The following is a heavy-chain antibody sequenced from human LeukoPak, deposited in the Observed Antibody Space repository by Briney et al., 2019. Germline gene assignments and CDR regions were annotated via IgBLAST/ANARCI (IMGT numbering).Heavy chain of an antibody. CDR1: GFTFSDYY. CDR3: ARNKRIAEYYYGMDV. J-gene: IGHJ6*02. V-gene: IGHV3-11*04. D-gene: IGHD2-21*01. Sequence: PGGSLRLSCAASGFTFSDYYMSWIRQAPGKGLEWVSYISSSGSTIYYADSVKGRFTISRDNAKNSLYLQMNSLRAEDTAVYYCARNKRIAEYYYGMDVWGQGTTVTVSS. CDR2: ISSSGSTI.